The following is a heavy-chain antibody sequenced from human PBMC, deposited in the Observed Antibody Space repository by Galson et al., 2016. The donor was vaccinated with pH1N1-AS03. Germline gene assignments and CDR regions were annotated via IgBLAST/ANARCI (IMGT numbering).Heavy chain of an antibody. D-gene: IGHD2-15*01. CDR2: IYHAANT. CDR1: GLSISSGSY. Sequence: ETLSLTCTVSGLSISSGSYWGWIRQSPGKGLEWIGNIYHAANTYYNPSFKTRVTMSVDTSKGQFSLSLRSVTAADTAMYYCARGLGYCSGKQCFVHFDPWCQGIRVTVSS. J-gene: IGHJ5*02. CDR3: ARGLGYCSGKQCFVHFDP. V-gene: IGHV4-38-2*02.